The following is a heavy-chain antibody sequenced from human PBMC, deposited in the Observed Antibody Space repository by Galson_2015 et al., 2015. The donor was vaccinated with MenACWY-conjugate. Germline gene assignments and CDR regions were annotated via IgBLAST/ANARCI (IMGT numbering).Heavy chain of an antibody. CDR1: GFTFNHYW. Sequence: ALSLGGAACGFTFNHYWMHWVRQPPGQGLEGMSYIKADGSFSNYADSVKGRFTISTDNAKNMVYLQMDGLGDEEPAVYFCARDSSWSFDSWGQGTLVTVSS. V-gene: IGHV3-74*01. CDR2: IKADGSFS. CDR3: ARDSSWSFDS. J-gene: IGHJ4*02. D-gene: IGHD6-13*01.